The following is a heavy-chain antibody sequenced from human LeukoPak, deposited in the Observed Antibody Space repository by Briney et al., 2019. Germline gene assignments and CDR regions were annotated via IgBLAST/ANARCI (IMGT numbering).Heavy chain of an antibody. CDR3: ARKKPMTTVTTKGRSYFDY. J-gene: IGHJ4*02. CDR1: GGSFSGYY. D-gene: IGHD4-4*01. V-gene: IGHV4-34*01. CDR2: INHSGST. Sequence: PSETLSLTCAVYGGSFSGYYWSWIRQPPGKGLEWIGEINHSGSTNYNPSLKSRVTISVDTSKNQFSLKLSSVTAADTAVYYCARKKPMTTVTTKGRSYFDYWGQGTLVTVSS.